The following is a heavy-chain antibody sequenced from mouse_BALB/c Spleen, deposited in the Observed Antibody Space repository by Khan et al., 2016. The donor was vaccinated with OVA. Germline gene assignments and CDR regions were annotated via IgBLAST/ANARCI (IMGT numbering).Heavy chain of an antibody. CDR3: VNRGSSSAWFTY. V-gene: IGHV1-7*01. D-gene: IGHD1-1*01. J-gene: IGHJ3*01. Sequence: QVQLQQSGAELAKPGASVKMSCKASGYTFTNYWMHWVKQRPGQGLEWIGYINPSTDYTEYNQKFKDKASLTADKSSSTAYMQLTSLTSEDSALXYCVNRGSSSAWFTYWGQGTLVTVSA. CDR1: GYTFTNYW. CDR2: INPSTDYT.